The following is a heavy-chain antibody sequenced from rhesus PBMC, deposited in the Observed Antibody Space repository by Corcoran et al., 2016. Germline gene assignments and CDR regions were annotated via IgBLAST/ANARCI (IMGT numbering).Heavy chain of an antibody. D-gene: IGHD1-26*01. J-gene: IGHJ4*01. Sequence: QLQLQESGPGLVKPSETLSLTCAVSGGSISSTYWRWIRQPPGQGLEWIGRISGSVVTTDYNPSLKSRVTISTDTAKNQFSLKLSSVTAADTAVYYWARVGYNWNWGNFDYWGQGVLVTVSS. V-gene: IGHV4-173*01. CDR3: ARVGYNWNWGNFDY. CDR1: GGSISSTY. CDR2: ISGSVVTT.